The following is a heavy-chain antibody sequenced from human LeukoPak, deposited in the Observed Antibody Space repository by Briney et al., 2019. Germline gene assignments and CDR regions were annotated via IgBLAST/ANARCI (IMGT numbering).Heavy chain of an antibody. Sequence: SETLSLTCAVYGGSFSGYYWSWIRQPPGKGLEWIGEINHSGSTYYNPSLKSRVTISVDTSKNQFSLKLSSVTAADTAVYYCARSQLGIWFGELLFDYWGQGTLVTVSS. CDR1: GGSFSGYY. CDR3: ARSQLGIWFGELLFDY. CDR2: INHSGST. D-gene: IGHD3-10*01. V-gene: IGHV4-34*01. J-gene: IGHJ4*02.